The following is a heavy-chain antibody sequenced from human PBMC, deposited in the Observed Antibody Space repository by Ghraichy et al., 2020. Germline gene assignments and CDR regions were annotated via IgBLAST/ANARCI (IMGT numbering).Heavy chain of an antibody. D-gene: IGHD5-12*01. CDR2: IKSKTDGGTT. CDR1: GFTFSNAW. Sequence: GGSLRLSCAASGFTFSNAWMSWVRQAPGKGLEWVGRIKSKTDGGTTDYAAPVKGRFTISRDDSKNTLYLQMSSLKTEDTAVYYCTTDPQQWLRLYPRPPFDYWGQGTLVTVSS. CDR3: TTDPQQWLRLYPRPPFDY. J-gene: IGHJ4*02. V-gene: IGHV3-15*01.